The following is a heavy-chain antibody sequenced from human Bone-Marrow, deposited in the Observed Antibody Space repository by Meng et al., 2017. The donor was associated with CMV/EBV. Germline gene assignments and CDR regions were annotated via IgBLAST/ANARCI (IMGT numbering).Heavy chain of an antibody. CDR1: GFTFSSYA. D-gene: IGHD3-3*01. CDR3: AGVVYDFWSAKYLGGAMDV. CDR2: ISGSGGST. V-gene: IGHV3-23*01. Sequence: GESLKISCAASGFTFSSYAMHWVRQAPGKGLEWVSAISGSGGSTYYADSVKGRFTISRDNSKNTLYLQMNSLRAEDTAVYYCAGVVYDFWSAKYLGGAMDVWGQGTTVTVSS. J-gene: IGHJ6*02.